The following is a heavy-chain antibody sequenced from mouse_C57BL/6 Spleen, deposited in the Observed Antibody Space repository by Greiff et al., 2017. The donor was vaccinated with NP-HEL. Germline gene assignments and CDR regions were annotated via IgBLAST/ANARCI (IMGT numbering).Heavy chain of an antibody. CDR3: ASYDYYAMDY. CDR1: GFTFSSYT. V-gene: IGHV5-9*01. D-gene: IGHD1-1*02. CDR2: ISGGGGNT. J-gene: IGHJ4*01. Sequence: EVHLVESGGGLVKPGGSLKLSCAASGFTFSSYTMSWVRQTPEKRLEWVATISGGGGNTYYPDSVKGRFTISRDNAKNTLYLQMSSLRSEDTALYYCASYDYYAMDYWGQGTSVTVSS.